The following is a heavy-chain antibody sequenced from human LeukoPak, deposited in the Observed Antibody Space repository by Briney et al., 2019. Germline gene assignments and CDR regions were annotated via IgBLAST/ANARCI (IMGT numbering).Heavy chain of an antibody. D-gene: IGHD2-15*01. CDR1: VGSISSISDY. V-gene: IGHV4-30-4*08. J-gene: IGHJ6*02. CDR2: TYYSAST. CDR3: ARGTWGYCRGGSCPRLYYYYGMVV. Sequence: SQTLSLTRTVSVGSISSISDYGGWIRQPPGNGLGWVGYTYYSASTSYNPSLKTRLTISVDTSKNQPSLELSSVTAADAAVYYCARGTWGYCRGGSCPRLYYYYGMVVWGQGTTVTVSS.